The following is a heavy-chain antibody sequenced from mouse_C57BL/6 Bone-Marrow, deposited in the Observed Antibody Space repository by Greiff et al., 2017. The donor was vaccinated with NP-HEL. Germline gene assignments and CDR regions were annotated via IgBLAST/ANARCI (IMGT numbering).Heavy chain of an antibody. CDR1: GFTFSSYA. D-gene: IGHD1-1*01. J-gene: IGHJ3*01. CDR3: ARDGGYYG. V-gene: IGHV5-4*01. CDR2: ISDGGSYT. Sequence: DVHLVESGGGLVKPGGSLKLSCAASGFTFSSYAMSWVRQTPEKRLEWVATISDGGSYTYYPDNVKGRFTISRDNAKNNLYLQMSHLKSEDTAMYYCARDGGYYGWGQGTLVTVSA.